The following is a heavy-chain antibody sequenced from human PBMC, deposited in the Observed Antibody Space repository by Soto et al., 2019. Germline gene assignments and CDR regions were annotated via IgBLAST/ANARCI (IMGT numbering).Heavy chain of an antibody. V-gene: IGHV1-24*01. CDR3: ATVGGRWLQAYYFDY. CDR2: FDPEDGET. CDR1: GHTLTELS. J-gene: IGHJ4*02. D-gene: IGHD1-26*01. Sequence: ASVKVSCKVSGHTLTELSMHWVRQAPGKGLEWMGGFDPEDGETIYAQKFQGRVTMTEDTSTDTAYMELSSLRSEDTAVYYCATVGGRWLQAYYFDYWGQGTLVTVSS.